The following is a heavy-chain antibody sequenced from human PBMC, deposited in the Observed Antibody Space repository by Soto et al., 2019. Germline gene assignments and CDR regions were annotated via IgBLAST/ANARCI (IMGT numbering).Heavy chain of an antibody. Sequence: LSLTCTVSGGSLTSSYWSWIRRPPGKGLEWIAYIYDTGISGYTPSTSYNPSLKSRVTMSVDTSKSQFSLKLTSVTAADTAVYYCARGEDAFFYYGLDVWGQGITVTVSS. V-gene: IGHV4-59*01. J-gene: IGHJ6*02. CDR2: IYDTGISGYTPST. CDR1: GGSLTSSY. CDR3: ARGEDAFFYYGLDV.